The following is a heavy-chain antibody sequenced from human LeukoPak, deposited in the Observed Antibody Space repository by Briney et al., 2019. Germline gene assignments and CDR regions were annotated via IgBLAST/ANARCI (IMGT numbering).Heavy chain of an antibody. CDR3: ARDARYSSGWELFDY. J-gene: IGHJ4*02. CDR1: GFTVSSNY. D-gene: IGHD6-19*01. Sequence: PGGSLRLSCAASGFTVSSNYMSWVRQAPGKGLEWVSVIYSGGSTYYADSVKGRFTISRDNSKNTLYLQMNSLRAEDTAVYYCARDARYSSGWELFDYWGQGTLVTVSS. V-gene: IGHV3-53*01. CDR2: IYSGGST.